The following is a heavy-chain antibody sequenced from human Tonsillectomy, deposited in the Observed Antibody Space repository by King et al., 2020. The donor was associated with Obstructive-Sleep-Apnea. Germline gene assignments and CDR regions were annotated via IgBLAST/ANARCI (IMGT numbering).Heavy chain of an antibody. Sequence: VQLVESGGGLVQPGGSLRLSCAASGLTISANYMSWVRQAPGKGLEWCSVIYSDGNTYYADSLKDRSPISRDNSKNTPYLQMNSLSAEDTAVYYCARIWQQWKSEFDYWGQGTLVTVSS. V-gene: IGHV3-66*01. CDR1: GLTISANY. CDR2: IYSDGNT. D-gene: IGHD6-19*01. CDR3: ARIWQQWKSEFDY. J-gene: IGHJ4*02.